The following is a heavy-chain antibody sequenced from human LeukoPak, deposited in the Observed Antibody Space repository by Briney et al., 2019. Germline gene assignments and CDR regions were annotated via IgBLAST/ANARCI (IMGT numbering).Heavy chain of an antibody. CDR2: ISDTGDST. CDR1: GFTFSNYA. CDR3: ARESSGSPDY. Sequence: GGSLRLSCAASGFTFSNYAMTWVRQAPGKGLEWVSVISDTGDSTYYADSVKGRFTISRDNSKNTFYLQMNSLRAEDTAVYYCARESSGSPDYWGQGTLVTGSS. D-gene: IGHD1-26*01. J-gene: IGHJ4*02. V-gene: IGHV3-23*01.